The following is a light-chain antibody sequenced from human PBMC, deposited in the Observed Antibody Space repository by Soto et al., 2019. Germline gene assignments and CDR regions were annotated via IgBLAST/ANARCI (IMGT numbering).Light chain of an antibody. J-gene: IGKJ5*01. Sequence: IQLTQSPSFLSASVGDRVTITCRASQGISSSLAWYQQKPGKAPKLLXYPASTLQSGVPSRFRGSGSGTEFTLTISSLQPEDFETYYCQQLNSYPITFGQGTRLEIK. CDR2: PAS. CDR1: QGISSS. CDR3: QQLNSYPIT. V-gene: IGKV1-9*01.